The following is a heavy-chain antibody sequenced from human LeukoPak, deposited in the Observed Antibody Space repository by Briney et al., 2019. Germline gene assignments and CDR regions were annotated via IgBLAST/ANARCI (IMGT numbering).Heavy chain of an antibody. D-gene: IGHD1-1*01. V-gene: IGHV3-53*01. CDR2: FYSSGST. CDR1: GFTFSSYS. J-gene: IGHJ6*03. Sequence: GGSLRLSCAASGFTFSSYSMNWVRQAPGKGLEWVSVFYSSGSTYYADSVKGRFTISRDNSENTLFLQMNTLRAEDTAVYYCARLEKKSYYYMDVWGKGTTVTVSS. CDR3: ARLEKKSYYYMDV.